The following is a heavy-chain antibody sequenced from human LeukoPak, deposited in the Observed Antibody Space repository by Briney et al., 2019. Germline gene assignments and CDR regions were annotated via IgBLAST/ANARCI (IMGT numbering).Heavy chain of an antibody. Sequence: PGGSLRLSCAASVFTVSSNYMSWVRQAPGKGLEWVSVIYTGGTTHYADSLNDRFTISRDDSINMLYLQMNSLRAEDTAVYYCARDSSSYYFDYWGQGTLVTVSS. J-gene: IGHJ4*02. CDR2: IYTGGTT. D-gene: IGHD6-6*01. CDR1: VFTVSSNY. V-gene: IGHV3-66*01. CDR3: ARDSSSYYFDY.